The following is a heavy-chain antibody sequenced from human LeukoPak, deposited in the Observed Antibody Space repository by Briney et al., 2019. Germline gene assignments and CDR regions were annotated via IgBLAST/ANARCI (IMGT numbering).Heavy chain of an antibody. CDR2: INPSGGST. J-gene: IGHJ4*02. CDR1: GYTFITHY. V-gene: IGHV1-46*01. CDR3: ARVYNWNGYFDF. Sequence: ASVKVSCKASGYTFITHYIHWVRQAPGQGLEWMGVINPSGGSTTYAQKFQGRVTMTRDTSTSTVHMDLSSLRSEDTAVYYCARVYNWNGYFDFWGQGTLVTVSS. D-gene: IGHD1-1*01.